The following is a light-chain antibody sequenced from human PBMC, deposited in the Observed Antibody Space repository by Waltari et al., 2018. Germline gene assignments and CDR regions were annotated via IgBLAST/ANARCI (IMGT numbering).Light chain of an antibody. CDR1: QDIGRS. Sequence: DIQMTQSPSSVSASVGDRVTITCRASQDIGRSFAWYQHRPGQAPKHLIYDTSSLQSGVPSRFSGSGSVTYFSLTISGLQPEDFATYYCQQGNSFPLTFGGGTKVAIK. V-gene: IGKV1-12*01. CDR2: DTS. CDR3: QQGNSFPLT. J-gene: IGKJ4*01.